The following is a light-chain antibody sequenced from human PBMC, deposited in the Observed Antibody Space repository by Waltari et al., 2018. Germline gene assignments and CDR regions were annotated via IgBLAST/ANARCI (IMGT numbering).Light chain of an antibody. Sequence: DIQMTQSPSTLSASVGDRVTITCRASQSVISWLAWYHQKPGNARTLLIYRASSLESGVPSRFSVSGSVTEFTLTILRLQPDDFASYYCHQYNSYSATFGQGTKVEIK. J-gene: IGKJ1*01. CDR2: RAS. CDR1: QSVISW. V-gene: IGKV1-5*03. CDR3: HQYNSYSAT.